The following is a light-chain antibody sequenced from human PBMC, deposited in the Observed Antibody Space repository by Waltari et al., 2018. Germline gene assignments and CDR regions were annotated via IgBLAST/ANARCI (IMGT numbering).Light chain of an antibody. CDR2: DVN. J-gene: IGLJ3*02. Sequence: QSALTQPPSASGSPGQSVTISCTGTSRDIGGSNFFSWYQQRPGKAPRFLIYDVNKRPSGVSDRFAGSKSGNTASLTVSGLQPDDEATYYCSAFAGSNHFGVFGGGTKLTVL. V-gene: IGLV2-8*01. CDR3: SAFAGSNHFGV. CDR1: SRDIGGSNF.